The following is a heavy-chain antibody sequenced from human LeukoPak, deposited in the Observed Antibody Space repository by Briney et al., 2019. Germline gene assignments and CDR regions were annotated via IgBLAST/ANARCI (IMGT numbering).Heavy chain of an antibody. CDR1: GFSLSTSGMC. V-gene: IGHV2-70*11. J-gene: IGHJ4*02. D-gene: IGHD4-17*01. Sequence: SGPALVKATQTLTLTCTFSGFSLSTSGMCVTWIRQPPGKALEWLARIDWDDKYYNTSLKTRLTISKDTSKNQVVLTMTNMDPVDTATYYCARADYGDYGSVYYSDYWGQGTLVTVSS. CDR3: ARADYGDYGSVYYSDY. CDR2: IDWDDK.